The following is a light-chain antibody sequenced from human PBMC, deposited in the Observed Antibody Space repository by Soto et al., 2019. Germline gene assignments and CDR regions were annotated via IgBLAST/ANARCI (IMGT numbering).Light chain of an antibody. J-gene: IGKJ1*01. Sequence: PGASATLSCRASQTVSITYLTWYQQKPGQAPRLLIYGASTRAAGIPARFSGSGSGTEFTLIISSLQSEDFAVYYCQDYSDWPTWTFGQGTKVDI. CDR2: GAS. CDR3: QDYSDWPTWT. V-gene: IGKV3-15*01. CDR1: QTVSITY.